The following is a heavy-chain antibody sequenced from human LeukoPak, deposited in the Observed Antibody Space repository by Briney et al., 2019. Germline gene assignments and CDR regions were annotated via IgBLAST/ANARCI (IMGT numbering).Heavy chain of an antibody. Sequence: GGSLRLSCAASGFTFSSYSMNWVRQAPGKGLEWVSSISSSSSYIYYADSVKGRFTISRDNAKNSLYLQMNSLRAEDTAVYYCARPRRGYCSSTSCSPDYWGQGTLVTVSS. CDR3: ARPRRGYCSSTSCSPDY. CDR2: ISSSSSYI. CDR1: GFTFSSYS. J-gene: IGHJ4*02. V-gene: IGHV3-21*01. D-gene: IGHD2-2*01.